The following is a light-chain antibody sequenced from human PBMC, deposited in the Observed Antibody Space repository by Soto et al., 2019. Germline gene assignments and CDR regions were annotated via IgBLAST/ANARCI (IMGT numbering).Light chain of an antibody. V-gene: IGKV3-11*01. Sequence: EIVLTQSPDTLSLSPGESATLSCRASQSVSRYLAWYPQTPGQTPRLLIYEASNRAAGIPARFSGSGSGTDFTLTISSLEPEDFAVYYGQQYGNSPTETFGQGTRLETK. CDR2: EAS. CDR3: QQYGNSPTET. CDR1: QSVSRY. J-gene: IGKJ5*01.